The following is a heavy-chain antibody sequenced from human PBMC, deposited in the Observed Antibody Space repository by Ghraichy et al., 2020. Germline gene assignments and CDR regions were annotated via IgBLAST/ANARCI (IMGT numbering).Heavy chain of an antibody. CDR2: INPNSGDT. J-gene: IGHJ3*02. CDR1: GYTFTGYY. CDR3: GYDSTGRVNAFDI. D-gene: IGHD3-22*01. V-gene: IGHV1-2*02. Sequence: ASVKVSCKASGYTFTGYYMHWMRQAPGQGLEWMGWINPNSGDTNYAQKFQGRVTMTRDTSISTAYLELNRLRSDDTAVYYCGYDSTGRVNAFDIWGQGTMVTVSS.